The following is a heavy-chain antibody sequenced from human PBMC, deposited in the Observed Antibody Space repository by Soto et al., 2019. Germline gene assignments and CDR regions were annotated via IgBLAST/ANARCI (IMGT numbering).Heavy chain of an antibody. V-gene: IGHV3-7*01. J-gene: IGHJ3*01. CDR2: IKEDGSQK. D-gene: IGHD2-8*01. Sequence: EVQLVESGGGLVQPGGSLRLSCAASGFSFSSHWMTWVRQTPGKGLEWVANIKEDGSQKYYVDSLKGRFTILRDNANNSLSLQMNSLRVEDTAVYYCARDGRYCTWSDCRGDAFDVWGQGTVVTVSS. CDR3: ARDGRYCTWSDCRGDAFDV. CDR1: GFSFSSHW.